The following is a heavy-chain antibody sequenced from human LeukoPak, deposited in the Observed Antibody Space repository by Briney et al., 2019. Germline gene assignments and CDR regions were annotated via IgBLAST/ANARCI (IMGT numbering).Heavy chain of an antibody. Sequence: GGSLRLSCAASGFIFSSYSMNWVRQAPGKGLEWVSSISSSSSYIHSADSVKGRFTISRDNAKNSLYLQMNSLRAEDTAVYYCARDLYDSGAYSSPIDYWGQGTLVTVSS. CDR1: GFIFSSYS. D-gene: IGHD3-22*01. V-gene: IGHV3-21*01. J-gene: IGHJ4*02. CDR2: ISSSSSYI. CDR3: ARDLYDSGAYSSPIDY.